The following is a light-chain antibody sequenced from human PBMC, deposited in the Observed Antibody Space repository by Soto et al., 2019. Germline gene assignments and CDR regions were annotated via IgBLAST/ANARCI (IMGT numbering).Light chain of an antibody. CDR3: QQYNNWPLT. Sequence: DIVMTQSPATLSVSPGERATLSCRASQSISSNLAWYQQKPGQAPRLLIDGASTRATGISARFSGSGSGTEFTLTISSLQSEDLADYYCQQYNNWPLTFGQGTRLEIK. V-gene: IGKV3-15*01. J-gene: IGKJ5*01. CDR1: QSISSN. CDR2: GAS.